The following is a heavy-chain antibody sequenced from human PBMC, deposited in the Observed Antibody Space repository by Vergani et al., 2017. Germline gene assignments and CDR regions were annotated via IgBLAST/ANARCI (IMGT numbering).Heavy chain of an antibody. CDR3: ARGAPYGDYAAKFDY. V-gene: IGHV4-34*01. CDR2: INHSGST. CDR1: GGSFSGYY. Sequence: QVQLQQWGAGLLKPSETLSLTCAVYGGSFSGYYWSWIRQPPGKGLEWIGEINHSGSTNYNPSLKSRVTISVDPSKNQFSLKLSSVTAADTAVYYCARGAPYGDYAAKFDYWGQGTLVTVSS. J-gene: IGHJ4*02. D-gene: IGHD4-17*01.